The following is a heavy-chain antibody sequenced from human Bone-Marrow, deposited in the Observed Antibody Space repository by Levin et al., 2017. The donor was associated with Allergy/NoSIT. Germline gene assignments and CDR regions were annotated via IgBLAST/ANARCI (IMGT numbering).Heavy chain of an antibody. CDR3: ARADGDYVENYYYYYGMDV. CDR1: GGTFSSYA. CDR2: IIPIFGTA. Sequence: ASVKVSCKASGGTFSSYAISWVRQAPGQGLEWMGGIIPIFGTANYAQKFQGRVTITADESTSTAYMELSSLRSEDTAVYYCARADGDYVENYYYYYGMDVWGQGTTVTVSS. D-gene: IGHD4-17*01. J-gene: IGHJ6*02. V-gene: IGHV1-69*13.